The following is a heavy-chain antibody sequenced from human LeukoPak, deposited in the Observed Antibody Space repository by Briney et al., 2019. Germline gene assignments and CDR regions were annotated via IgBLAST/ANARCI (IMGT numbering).Heavy chain of an antibody. V-gene: IGHV1-18*01. CDR2: ISAYNGNT. CDR3: ARGVRSHQMTTVTTGYFDY. J-gene: IGHJ4*02. CDR1: GYTFTSYG. Sequence: WASVKVSCKASGYTFTSYGISWVRQAPGQGLEWMGWISAYNGNTNYAQKLQGRVTMTTDTSTSTAYMELRSLRSDDTAVYYCARGVRSHQMTTVTTGYFDYWGQGTLVTVSS. D-gene: IGHD4-11*01.